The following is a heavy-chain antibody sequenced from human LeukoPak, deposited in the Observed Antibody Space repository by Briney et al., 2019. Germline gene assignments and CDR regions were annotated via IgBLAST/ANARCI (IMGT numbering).Heavy chain of an antibody. D-gene: IGHD3-3*01. CDR3: ASPIFGVVPASFVDY. J-gene: IGHJ4*02. CDR2: ISSSSSYI. Sequence: PGGSLSLSCAASGFPFSSYSMNWVRQAPGKGLEWVSSISSSSSYIYYADSVKGRFTISRDNAKNSLYLQMNSLRAEDTAVYYCASPIFGVVPASFVDYWGQGTLVTVSS. CDR1: GFPFSSYS. V-gene: IGHV3-21*01.